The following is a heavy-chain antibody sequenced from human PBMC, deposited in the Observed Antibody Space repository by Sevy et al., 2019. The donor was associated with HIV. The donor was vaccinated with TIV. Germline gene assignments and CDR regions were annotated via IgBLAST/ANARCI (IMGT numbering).Heavy chain of an antibody. CDR1: GYSVSTYW. V-gene: IGHV5-51*01. J-gene: IGHJ6*02. CDR2: IFPDDSDI. CDR3: ARARGMPHYYYGMDV. Sequence: GESLKISCKGSGYSVSTYWIAWVRQMPGKGLEWMGIIFPDDSDIRYSPSYQGQVTISADNSISTAYLQWSSLKASDTATYYCARARGMPHYYYGMDVWGQGTTVTVSS. D-gene: IGHD1-26*01.